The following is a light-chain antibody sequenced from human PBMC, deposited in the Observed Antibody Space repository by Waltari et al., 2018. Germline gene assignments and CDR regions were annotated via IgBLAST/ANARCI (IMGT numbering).Light chain of an antibody. Sequence: SYDLTQPLSVSVALGQTARITCGGNNIGGKNVHWYQQKPGQAPLLVIYRDNNRPSRIPERFAGSNSVNTATLTISRVQAADEADYYCQVWDSSTAVFGGGTQLTVL. J-gene: IGLJ7*01. CDR2: RDN. CDR3: QVWDSSTAV. V-gene: IGLV3-9*01. CDR1: NIGGKN.